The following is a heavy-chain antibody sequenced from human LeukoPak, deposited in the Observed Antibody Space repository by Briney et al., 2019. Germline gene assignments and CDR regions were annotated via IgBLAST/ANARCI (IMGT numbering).Heavy chain of an antibody. J-gene: IGHJ4*02. D-gene: IGHD3-22*01. CDR1: GYTFTSYG. CDR2: ISAYNGNT. V-gene: IGHV1-18*01. Sequence: ASVKVSCKASGYTFTSYGISWVRQAPGQGLEWMGWISAYNGNTNYAQKLQGRVTMTTDTSTSTAYMELRSLRSDDTAVYYCARDADYYDSSGYGKGFDYWGQGTLVTVSS. CDR3: ARDADYYDSSGYGKGFDY.